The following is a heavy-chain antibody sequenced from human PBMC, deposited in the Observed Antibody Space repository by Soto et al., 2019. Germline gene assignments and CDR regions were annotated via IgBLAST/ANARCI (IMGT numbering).Heavy chain of an antibody. CDR3: GGFSWLGGKKHFDY. J-gene: IGHJ4*02. D-gene: IGHD3-22*01. Sequence: QVQLVESGGGVVQPGRSLRLSCAASGFTFSSYGMHWVRQAPGKGLEWVAVISYDGSNKYYADSVKGRFTISRDNSKNTLYLQMNSLRAEDTAVYYCGGFSWLGGKKHFDYWGQGTLVTVSS. V-gene: IGHV3-30*03. CDR1: GFTFSSYG. CDR2: ISYDGSNK.